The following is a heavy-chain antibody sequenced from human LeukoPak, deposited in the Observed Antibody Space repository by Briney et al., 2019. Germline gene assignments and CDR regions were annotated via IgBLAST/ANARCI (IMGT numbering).Heavy chain of an antibody. Sequence: ASLKVSFKASGYTFTSYCSSWVRQTPGQGREWMGWISAYNGNTNYAQKRQSRVTMTTDTTTSTAYMDLRSLSSDDTAVYYCASADDIVVVVAATPSDAFDIWGQGTMVTVSS. J-gene: IGHJ3*02. CDR2: ISAYNGNT. V-gene: IGHV1-18*01. CDR1: GYTFTSYC. CDR3: ASADDIVVVVAATPSDAFDI. D-gene: IGHD2-15*01.